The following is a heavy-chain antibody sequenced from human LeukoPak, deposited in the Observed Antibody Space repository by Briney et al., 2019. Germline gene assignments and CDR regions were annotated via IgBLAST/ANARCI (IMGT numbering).Heavy chain of an antibody. CDR2: IKSKIDGGIV. CDR1: GFTFSSAW. V-gene: IGHV3-15*01. CDR3: TTLYGYLAPDSGSGSYYLVT. D-gene: IGHD3-10*01. Sequence: GGSLRLSCAASGFTFSSAWMSWVRQAPGRGLEWVGRIKSKIDGGIVDYAAPVKGRFTISRDDSKNTLYLQMNSLKTEDTAVYYCTTLYGYLAPDSGSGSYYLVTWGQGTLVTVSS. J-gene: IGHJ5*02.